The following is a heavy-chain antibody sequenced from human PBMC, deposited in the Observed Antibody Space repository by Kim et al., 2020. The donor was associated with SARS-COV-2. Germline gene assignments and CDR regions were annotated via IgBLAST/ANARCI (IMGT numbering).Heavy chain of an antibody. D-gene: IGHD2-2*01. CDR2: IYSGGSST. CDR3: AKDNGLDYLLKVVPNYYYGMGD. V-gene: IGHV3-23*03. Sequence: GGSLRLSCAASGFTFSSYAMSWVRQAPGKGLEWVSVIYSGGSSTYYADSVKGRFTISRDNSKNTLYLQMNSLRAEDTAVYYCAKDNGLDYLLKVVPNYYYGMGDWGQGTKVTVSS. J-gene: IGHJ6*02. CDR1: GFTFSSYA.